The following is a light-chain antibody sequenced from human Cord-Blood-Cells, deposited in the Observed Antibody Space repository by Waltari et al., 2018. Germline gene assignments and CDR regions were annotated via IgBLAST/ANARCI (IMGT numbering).Light chain of an antibody. CDR3: SSYTSSSTPYV. V-gene: IGLV2-14*01. Sequence: QSALTQPASVSGSPGQSITISCTGTSSDVGGYNYVSWYQQHPGKAPRLMIHDVSKRPSGVSNRFSGSKSGNTASLTISGLQAEDEADYYCSSYTSSSTPYVFGTGTKVTVL. CDR1: SSDVGGYNY. J-gene: IGLJ1*01. CDR2: DVS.